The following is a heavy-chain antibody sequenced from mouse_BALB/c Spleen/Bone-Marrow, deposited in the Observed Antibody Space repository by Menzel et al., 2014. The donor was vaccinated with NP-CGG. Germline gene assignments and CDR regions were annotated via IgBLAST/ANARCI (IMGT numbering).Heavy chain of an antibody. CDR3: ARDGDYRYAWFAY. CDR2: ISDGGTYT. D-gene: IGHD2-14*01. J-gene: IGHJ3*01. Sequence: EVMLVESGGGLVKPGGSLKLSCAASGFTFRGYYMYWVRQTPEKRLGWVGTISDGGTYTYCPDSVKGRFTISRDNAKNTLYLQMSSLKSEDTAMYFCARDGDYRYAWFAYWGQGTLVTVSA. V-gene: IGHV5-4*02. CDR1: GFTFRGYY.